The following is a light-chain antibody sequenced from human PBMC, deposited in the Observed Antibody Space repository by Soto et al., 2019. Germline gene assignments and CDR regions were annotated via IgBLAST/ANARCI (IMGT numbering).Light chain of an antibody. CDR2: GAS. Sequence: EIGLTQSPGTLSLSPGERATLSCRASQSVSRRYLAWYQLKPGQAPRLLIYGASSRATGIPDRFSGSGSGTDFTLTISRLEPEDFAVYYCQQYGSSPLTFGGGTKVEIK. CDR1: QSVSRRY. J-gene: IGKJ4*01. V-gene: IGKV3-20*01. CDR3: QQYGSSPLT.